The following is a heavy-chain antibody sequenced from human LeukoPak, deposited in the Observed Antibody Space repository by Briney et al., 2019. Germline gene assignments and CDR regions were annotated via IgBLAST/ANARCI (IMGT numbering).Heavy chain of an antibody. CDR2: INPSGGSK. J-gene: IGHJ3*02. CDR3: ARDATDDPFDI. V-gene: IGHV1-46*01. Sequence: ASVKVSCKASGYTFTTYYMHWVRQATGQGLEWMGIINPSGGSKNYAQKFQGRLTMTRDTSTSTVYMNLSSLRSEDTAVYYCARDATDDPFDIWGQGTMVTVSS. CDR1: GYTFTTYY.